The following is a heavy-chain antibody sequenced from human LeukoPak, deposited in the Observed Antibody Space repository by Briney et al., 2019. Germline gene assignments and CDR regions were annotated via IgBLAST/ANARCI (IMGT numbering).Heavy chain of an antibody. CDR2: FDPEDGET. D-gene: IGHD1-26*01. Sequence: ASVKVSCKVSGYTLTELSMHWVRQAPGKGLEWMGGFDPEDGETIYAQKFQGRVTMTEDTSTDTAYMELSSLRSEDTAVYYCAFSGSYRSRPDAFDIWGQGTMVTVSS. CDR1: GYTLTELS. J-gene: IGHJ3*02. CDR3: AFSGSYRSRPDAFDI. V-gene: IGHV1-24*01.